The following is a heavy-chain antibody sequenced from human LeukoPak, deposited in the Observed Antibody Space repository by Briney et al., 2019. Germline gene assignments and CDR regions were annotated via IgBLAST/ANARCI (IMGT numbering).Heavy chain of an antibody. Sequence: GGSLRLSCAASGFTFSSYAMHWVRQAPGKGLEWVAVISYDGSNKYYADSVKGRFTISRDNSKNTLYLQMNSLRAEDTAVYYCARGPELDPWGQGTLVTVSS. CDR2: ISYDGSNK. J-gene: IGHJ5*02. V-gene: IGHV3-30-3*01. CDR3: ARGPELDP. CDR1: GFTFSSYA.